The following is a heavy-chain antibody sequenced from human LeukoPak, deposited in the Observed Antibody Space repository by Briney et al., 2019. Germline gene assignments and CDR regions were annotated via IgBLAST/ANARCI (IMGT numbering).Heavy chain of an antibody. CDR2: INPSGGST. V-gene: IGHV1-46*01. J-gene: IGHJ4*02. CDR1: GYTFTSYH. CDR3: ARDIVVAPAAMYS. D-gene: IGHD2-2*01. Sequence: ASVKVSCKASGYTFTSYHMHWVRQAPGQGLEWMGIINPSGGSTSYAQKFQGRVTMTRDTSTSTVYMELSSLRSEATAVYNYARDIVVAPAAMYSWGQGTLVTVSS.